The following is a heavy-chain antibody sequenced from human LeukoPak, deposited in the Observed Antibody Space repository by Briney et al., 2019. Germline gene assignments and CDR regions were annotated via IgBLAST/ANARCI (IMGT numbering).Heavy chain of an antibody. CDR1: GDSITSYY. J-gene: IGHJ5*02. CDR2: IHYSGST. D-gene: IGHD3-10*01. CDR3: ARSTGRGP. V-gene: IGHV4-59*12. Sequence: SETLSLTCTVSGDSITSYYWSWIRQPPGKGLEWIGYIHYSGSTNYNPSLKSRVTISLDTSKNQFSLNLTSVTAADTAVYYCARSTGRGPWGQGTLVIVSS.